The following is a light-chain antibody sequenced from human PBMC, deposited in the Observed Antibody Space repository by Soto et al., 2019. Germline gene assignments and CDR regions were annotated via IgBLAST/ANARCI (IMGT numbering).Light chain of an antibody. V-gene: IGKV3-15*01. CDR2: GAS. CDR3: LQSNKRPRR. Sequence: EIGRTQSRATLSLSPGERATLSCRASQSMSNNVAWYQQKPGQAPRLLIYGASTRTTGIPARFNGSGSGTDFTLAISSVQSEDFVVYYCLQSNKRPRRFAQGTKVDIK. J-gene: IGKJ1*01. CDR1: QSMSNN.